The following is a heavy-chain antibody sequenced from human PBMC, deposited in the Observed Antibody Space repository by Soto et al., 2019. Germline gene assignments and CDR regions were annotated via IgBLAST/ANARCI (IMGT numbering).Heavy chain of an antibody. CDR2: ISAYNGNT. D-gene: IGHD6-19*01. V-gene: IGHV1-18*01. J-gene: IGHJ6*02. CDR1: GYTFTSYG. Sequence: GASVKVSCKASGYTFTSYGISWVRQAPGQGLEWMGWISAYNGNTNYAQKLQGRVTMTTDTSTSTAYMELRSLRSDDTAVYYCARDARVYSSGWGRVDYYGMDVWGQGTAVTVSS. CDR3: ARDARVYSSGWGRVDYYGMDV.